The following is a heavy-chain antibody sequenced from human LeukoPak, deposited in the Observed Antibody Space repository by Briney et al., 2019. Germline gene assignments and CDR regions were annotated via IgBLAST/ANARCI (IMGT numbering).Heavy chain of an antibody. V-gene: IGHV6-1*01. CDR3: ARRLTQYDCFDP. D-gene: IGHD2-2*01. CDR2: TYYRSTWYN. CDR1: EDSVSSNSVT. Sequence: SQTLSLTCAISEDSVSSNSVTWNWIRQSPSRGPEWLGRTYYRSTWYNDYAVSVRGRITVNPDTSKNQFSLHLNSVTPEDTAVYYCARRLTQYDCFDPWGQGILVTVSS. J-gene: IGHJ5*02.